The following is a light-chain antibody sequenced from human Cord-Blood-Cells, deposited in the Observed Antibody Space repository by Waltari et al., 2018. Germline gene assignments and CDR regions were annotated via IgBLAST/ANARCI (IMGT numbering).Light chain of an antibody. CDR3: QQRSNWPPIT. J-gene: IGKJ5*01. V-gene: IGKV3-11*01. Sequence: EIVLTQSPATLSLSPGERATLSCRASQSVSSYLAWYQQKPGQAPRLLIYDASNRATGLPARFSGRGSGTDFTLTISSLEPEDFAVYYCQQRSNWPPITFGQGTRLEIK. CDR2: DAS. CDR1: QSVSSY.